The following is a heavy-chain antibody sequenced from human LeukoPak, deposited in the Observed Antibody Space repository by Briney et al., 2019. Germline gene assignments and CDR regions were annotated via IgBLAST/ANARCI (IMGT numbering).Heavy chain of an antibody. V-gene: IGHV5-51*01. CDR3: ARQSGRGNWFDP. CDR1: GCXFXXYW. Sequence: SXEXSXXGXGCXFXXYWIGWVRQMSGKGLEWMVIIFPRHSAPTSLPSFQGQLPISAHKSLSTAYLQSSSLKATDSAMYYCARQSGRGNWFDPWGQGTLVTVSS. D-gene: IGHD3-3*01. CDR2: IFPRHSAP. J-gene: IGHJ5*02.